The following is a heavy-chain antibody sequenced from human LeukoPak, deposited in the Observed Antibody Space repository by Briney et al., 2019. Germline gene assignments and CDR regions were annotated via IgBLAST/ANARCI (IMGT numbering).Heavy chain of an antibody. CDR1: GGTFSSYA. D-gene: IGHD3-10*01. V-gene: IGHV1-69*04. CDR3: AVRFGELFGSSYFDY. CDR2: IIPILGIA. J-gene: IGHJ4*02. Sequence: ASVKVSCKASGGTFSSYAISWVRQAPGQGLEWMGRIIPILGIANYAQEFQGRVTITADKSTSTAYMELSSLRSEDTAVYYCAVRFGELFGSSYFDYWGQGTLVTVSS.